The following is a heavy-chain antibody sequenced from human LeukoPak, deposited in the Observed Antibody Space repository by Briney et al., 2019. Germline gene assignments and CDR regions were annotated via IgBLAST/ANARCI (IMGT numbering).Heavy chain of an antibody. CDR2: TYYRSKWYN. D-gene: IGHD3-10*01. CDR1: GDSVSSNSAA. J-gene: IGHJ6*03. Sequence: SQTLSLTCAISGDSVSSNSAAWNWIRQSPSRGLEWLGRTYYRSKWYNDYAVSVKSRITINPDTSKNQFSLQLNSVTPEDTAVYYCARGVHYYGSGSYYPQYYYYYYYMDVWGKGTTVTVSS. V-gene: IGHV6-1*01. CDR3: ARGVHYYGSGSYYPQYYYYYYYMDV.